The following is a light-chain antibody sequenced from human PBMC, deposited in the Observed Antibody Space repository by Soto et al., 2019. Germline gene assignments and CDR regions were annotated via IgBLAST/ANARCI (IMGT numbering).Light chain of an antibody. J-gene: IGKJ1*01. V-gene: IGKV3-20*01. CDR1: QSVSSSY. CDR3: QQYYHSPRT. CDR2: GAS. Sequence: EIVLTQSPGTLSLSPGERATLSCRASQSVSSSYLAWYQQKPGQAPRLLIYGASSRATGIPDRFSGSGSGTDFTLTISRLEPEDFAVYYCQQYYHSPRTFGQGTKVEIK.